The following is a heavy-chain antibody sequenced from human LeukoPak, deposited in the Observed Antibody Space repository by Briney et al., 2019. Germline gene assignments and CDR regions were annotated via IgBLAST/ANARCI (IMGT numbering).Heavy chain of an antibody. CDR1: AFTFSRYS. V-gene: IGHV3-30-3*01. CDR2: ISNDGTKK. Sequence: GGSLRLSCAGSAFTFSRYSMHWVRQAPGKGLEWVSVISNDGTKKSYADSVKGRFTISRDNSKDTLYLQMSSLRADDTAVFYCARESFYGSGYYFDDWSQGTLVTVSS. CDR3: ARESFYGSGYYFDD. D-gene: IGHD3-10*01. J-gene: IGHJ4*02.